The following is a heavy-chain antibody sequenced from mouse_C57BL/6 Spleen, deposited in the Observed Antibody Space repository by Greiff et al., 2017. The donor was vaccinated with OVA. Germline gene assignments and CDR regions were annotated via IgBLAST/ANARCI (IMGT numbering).Heavy chain of an antibody. J-gene: IGHJ1*03. CDR2: IYPGDGDT. Sequence: VKLMESGPELVKPGASVKISCKASGYAFSSSWMNWVKQRPGKGLEWIGRIYPGDGDTNYNGKFKGKATLTADKSSSTAYMQLSSLTSEDSAVYFCAREEGDYYGSSWYFDVWGTGTTVTVSS. CDR1: GYAFSSSW. D-gene: IGHD1-1*01. V-gene: IGHV1-82*01. CDR3: AREEGDYYGSSWYFDV.